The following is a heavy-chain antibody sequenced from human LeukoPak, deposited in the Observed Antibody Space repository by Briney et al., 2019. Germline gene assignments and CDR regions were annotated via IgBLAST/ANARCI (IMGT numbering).Heavy chain of an antibody. CDR2: IYHSGST. D-gene: IGHD3-10*01. Sequence: SETLSLTCTVSGYYISSAYYWGWIRQPPGKGLEWIGSIYHSGSTYYNPSLKSRVTISVDTSKNQFSLKLSSVTAADTAVYYCATDGMVRGPDAWFDSWGQGTLVTVSS. J-gene: IGHJ5*01. CDR3: ATDGMVRGPDAWFDS. CDR1: GYYISSAYY. V-gene: IGHV4-38-2*02.